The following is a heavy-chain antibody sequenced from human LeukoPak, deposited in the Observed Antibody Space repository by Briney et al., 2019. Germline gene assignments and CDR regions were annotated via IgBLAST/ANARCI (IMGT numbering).Heavy chain of an antibody. D-gene: IGHD3-9*01. CDR1: GYSFTSYW. Sequence: GESLKISCKGSGYSFTSYWIGWVRQMPGKGLEWMGIIYPGDSDTRYSPSFQGQVTISADKSISTAYLQWSSLKASDTAMYYCARGGTYYDILTGYYIDYWAREPWSPSPQ. V-gene: IGHV5-51*01. J-gene: IGHJ4*02. CDR3: ARGGTYYDILTGYYIDY. CDR2: IYPGDSDT.